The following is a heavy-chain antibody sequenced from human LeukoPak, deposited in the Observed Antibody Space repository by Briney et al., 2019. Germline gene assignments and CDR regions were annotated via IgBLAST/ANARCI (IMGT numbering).Heavy chain of an antibody. CDR1: GGSFSGYY. V-gene: IGHV4-34*01. D-gene: IGHD1-26*01. Sequence: PSETLSLTCAVYGGSFSGYYWSWIRQPPGKGLEWIGEINHSGSTNYNPSLKSRVTISVDTSKNQFSLKLSSVTAADTAVYYCARHGATRSHFDYWGQGTLVTVSS. CDR2: INHSGST. CDR3: ARHGATRSHFDY. J-gene: IGHJ4*02.